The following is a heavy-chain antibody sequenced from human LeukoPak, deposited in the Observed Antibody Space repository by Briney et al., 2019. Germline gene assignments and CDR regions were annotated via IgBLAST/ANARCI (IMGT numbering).Heavy chain of an antibody. Sequence: GGSLRLSCAASGFTFSYYAMSWVRQAPGKGLEWVSASSGSGGCTYYADSVKGRFTISRDNSKNTLYLQMNSLRAEDTAVYYCAKDHTVSITYYFDYWGQGTLVTVSS. CDR3: AKDHTVSITYYFDY. D-gene: IGHD1-20*01. V-gene: IGHV3-23*01. CDR1: GFTFSYYA. CDR2: SSGSGGCT. J-gene: IGHJ4*02.